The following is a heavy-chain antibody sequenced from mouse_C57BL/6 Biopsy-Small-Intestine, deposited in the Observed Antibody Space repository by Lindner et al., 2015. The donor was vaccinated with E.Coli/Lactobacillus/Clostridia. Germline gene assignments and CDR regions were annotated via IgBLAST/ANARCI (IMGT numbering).Heavy chain of an antibody. Sequence: VQLQESGPELVKPGASVKISCKASGYVFSTSWMHWVKQRPGKGLEWIGRIYPINGDINSNGKFKGKATLTADRSSSTAYMQLSSLTSEDSAVYFCARSGYSSMDYWGQGTSVTVSS. CDR2: IYPINGDI. D-gene: IGHD2-12*01. CDR1: GYVFSTSW. CDR3: ARSGYSSMDY. J-gene: IGHJ4*01. V-gene: IGHV1-82*01.